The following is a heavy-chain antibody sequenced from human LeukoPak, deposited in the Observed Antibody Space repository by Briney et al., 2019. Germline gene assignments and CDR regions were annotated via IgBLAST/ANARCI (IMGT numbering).Heavy chain of an antibody. CDR3: ARDLGDRYCSGGSCNYFYH. Sequence: ASVKVSCKASGYTFTSYYMHWVRQAPGQGLEWMGIINPSGGSTSYAQKFQGRVTMTRDMSTSTVYMELSSLRSEDTAVYYCARDLGDRYCSGGSCNYFYHWGQGTLVTVSS. D-gene: IGHD2-15*01. CDR1: GYTFTSYY. CDR2: INPSGGST. V-gene: IGHV1-46*01. J-gene: IGHJ4*02.